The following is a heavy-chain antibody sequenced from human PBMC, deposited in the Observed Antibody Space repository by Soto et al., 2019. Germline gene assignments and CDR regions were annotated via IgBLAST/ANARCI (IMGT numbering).Heavy chain of an antibody. D-gene: IGHD5-18*01. Sequence: GGSLRLSCAASGFTFSSYGMHWVRQAPGKGLEWVAVIWYDGSNKYYADSVKGRFTISRDNSKNTLYLQMNSLRAEDTAVYYCAREKGYSYGCFDYWGQGTLVTVSS. CDR1: GFTFSSYG. J-gene: IGHJ4*02. CDR2: IWYDGSNK. V-gene: IGHV3-33*01. CDR3: AREKGYSYGCFDY.